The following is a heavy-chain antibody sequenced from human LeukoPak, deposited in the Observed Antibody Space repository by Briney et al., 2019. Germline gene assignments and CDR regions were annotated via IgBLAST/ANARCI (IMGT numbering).Heavy chain of an antibody. Sequence: PGGSLRLSCAASGFTFSSYGMHWVRQAPGKGLEWVAFIRYDGSNKYYADSVKGRFTISRDNSQNTLYLQMNSLRAEDTAVYYCARAKRKTGTTWYFDLWGRGTLVTVSS. V-gene: IGHV3-30*02. CDR1: GFTFSSYG. D-gene: IGHD1-7*01. J-gene: IGHJ2*01. CDR2: IRYDGSNK. CDR3: ARAKRKTGTTWYFDL.